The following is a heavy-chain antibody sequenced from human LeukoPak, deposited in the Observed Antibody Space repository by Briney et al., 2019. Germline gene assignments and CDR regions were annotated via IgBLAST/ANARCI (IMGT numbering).Heavy chain of an antibody. CDR3: ARHYSLNYGMDV. CDR2: IYYSGST. CDR1: GGSISNSHYY. V-gene: IGHV4-39*01. D-gene: IGHD1-26*01. Sequence: PSETLSLTCIVSGGSISNSHYYWGWIRQSPGKGLEWIGSIYYSGSTYYNPSLKSRVTISVDTSKNHFSLKLSSVTAADTAVYYCARHYSLNYGMDVWGQGTTVTVSS. J-gene: IGHJ6*02.